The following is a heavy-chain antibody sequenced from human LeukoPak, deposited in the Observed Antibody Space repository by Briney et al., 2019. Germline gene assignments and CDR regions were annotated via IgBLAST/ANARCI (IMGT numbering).Heavy chain of an antibody. D-gene: IGHD6-6*01. J-gene: IGHJ4*02. CDR2: IYGAGAT. CDR1: GLTVSSEY. Sequence: PGGSLRLSCAAYGLTVSSEYLAWVRQAPGKGLEWISVIYGAGATYYSDSVEGRFTISRDTYNNGLYLQMNSFRVEDTAVYHSVRLLPAPRHYFDYWGRGTPATVSS. V-gene: IGHV3-53*01. CDR3: VRLLPAPRHYFDY.